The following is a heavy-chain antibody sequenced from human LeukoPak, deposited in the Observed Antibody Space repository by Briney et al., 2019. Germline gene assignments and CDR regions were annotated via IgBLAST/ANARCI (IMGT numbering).Heavy chain of an antibody. V-gene: IGHV3-23*01. CDR1: GFTFSSYA. CDR3: AKDRGIAVAGTSWGYFDY. Sequence: GGSLRLSCAASGFTFSSYAMSWVRQAPGKGLEWVSAISGSGGSTYYADSVKGRFTISRDNSKNTLYLQMNSLRAEDTAVYYCAKDRGIAVAGTSWGYFDYWGQGTLVTVSS. D-gene: IGHD6-19*01. J-gene: IGHJ4*02. CDR2: ISGSGGST.